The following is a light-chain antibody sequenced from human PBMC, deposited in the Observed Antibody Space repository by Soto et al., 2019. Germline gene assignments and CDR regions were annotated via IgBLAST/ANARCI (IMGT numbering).Light chain of an antibody. CDR2: DVS. V-gene: IGLV2-14*03. J-gene: IGLJ1*01. Sequence: QSVLTQPDSVSGSPGQSIAISCTGTSSDVGGYNYVTWYQQHPGKAPKLMIYDVSNRPSGVSDRFSGSKSGNTASLTISGLQAEDEGDYYCNSYTSSSTYVFGTGTKLTVL. CDR1: SSDVGGYNY. CDR3: NSYTSSSTYV.